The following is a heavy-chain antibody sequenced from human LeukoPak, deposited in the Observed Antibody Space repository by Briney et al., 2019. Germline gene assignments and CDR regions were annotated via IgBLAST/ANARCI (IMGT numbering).Heavy chain of an antibody. CDR1: GFTFSSYA. J-gene: IGHJ4*02. CDR3: AKDETIPQLCTNAL. V-gene: IGHV3-23*01. D-gene: IGHD2-8*01. Sequence: GGSLRLSRAASGFTFSSYAMSWVRQAPGKGLEWVSAISGSGGSTYYADSVKGRFTISRDNSKNTLYLQMNSLRAEDTAVYYCAKDETIPQLCTNALWGQGTLVSVSS. CDR2: ISGSGGST.